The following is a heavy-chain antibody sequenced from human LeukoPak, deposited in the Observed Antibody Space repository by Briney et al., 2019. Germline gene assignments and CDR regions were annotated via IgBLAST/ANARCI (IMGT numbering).Heavy chain of an antibody. J-gene: IGHJ3*02. CDR2: IYYSGST. CDR3: ARDQGVAAFDI. CDR1: GGSISSYY. V-gene: IGHV4-59*01. Sequence: SETQSLTCTVSGGSISSYYWSWIRQPPGKGLEWIGYIYYSGSTNYNPSLKSRVTISVDTSKNQSSLKLSSVTAADTAVYYCARDQGVAAFDIWGQGTMVTVSS.